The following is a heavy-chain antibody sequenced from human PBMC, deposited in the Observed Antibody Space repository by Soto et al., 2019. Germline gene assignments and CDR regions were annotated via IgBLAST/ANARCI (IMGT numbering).Heavy chain of an antibody. CDR3: ARLGGAVAPYYYGMDV. D-gene: IGHD6-19*01. V-gene: IGHV4-39*01. Sequence: QLQLQESGPGLVKPSETLSLTCTVSGGSISSSSYYWGWIRQPPGKGLEWIGSIYYSGSTYYNPSLKSRVTISVDTSKNQCSLKLSSVTAADTAVYYCARLGGAVAPYYYGMDVWGQGTTVTVSS. CDR2: IYYSGST. J-gene: IGHJ6*02. CDR1: GGSISSSSYY.